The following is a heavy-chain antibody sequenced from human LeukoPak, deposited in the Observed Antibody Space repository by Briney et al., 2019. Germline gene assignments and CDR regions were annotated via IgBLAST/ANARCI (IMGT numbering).Heavy chain of an antibody. CDR1: GGSISSYY. D-gene: IGHD3-10*01. Sequence: SSETLSLTCTVSGGSISSYYWSWIRQPPGKGLEWIGYIYYSGSTNYNPSLKSRVTISVDTSKNQFSLKLSSVTAADTAVYYCARQVRSGSYIYFDYWGQGTLVTVSS. V-gene: IGHV4-59*08. J-gene: IGHJ4*02. CDR3: ARQVRSGSYIYFDY. CDR2: IYYSGST.